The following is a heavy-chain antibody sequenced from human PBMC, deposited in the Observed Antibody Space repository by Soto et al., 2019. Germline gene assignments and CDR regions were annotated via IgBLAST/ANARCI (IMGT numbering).Heavy chain of an antibody. CDR2: IYYSGST. Sequence: QLQLHESGPGLVKPSETLSLTCAVSGDSMSSSDYYWGWIRQLPGKGLEWIGSIYYSGSTYYNPSLQSRVAISVDTSKNQFSLKLKSVTAADTAIYYCARRTVNIRTFYSGLKTHCFDYWGQGAPVTVSS. D-gene: IGHD6-19*01. V-gene: IGHV4-39*01. J-gene: IGHJ4*02. CDR3: ARRTVNIRTFYSGLKTHCFDY. CDR1: GDSMSSSDYY.